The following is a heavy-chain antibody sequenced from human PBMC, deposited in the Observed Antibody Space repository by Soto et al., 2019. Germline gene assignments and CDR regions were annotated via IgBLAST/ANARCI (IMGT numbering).Heavy chain of an antibody. Sequence: QVQLVESGGGVAQPGRSLRLSCAASGFTFRSYGMHWVRQAPAKGLEWVAVISYDGSNKYYADSVKGRFTISRDNSKNTLYLQMNSLRAEDTAVYYCAKGGVGSTSNAFDIWGQGTMVTVSS. J-gene: IGHJ3*02. D-gene: IGHD1-26*01. CDR3: AKGGVGSTSNAFDI. CDR1: GFTFRSYG. V-gene: IGHV3-30*18. CDR2: ISYDGSNK.